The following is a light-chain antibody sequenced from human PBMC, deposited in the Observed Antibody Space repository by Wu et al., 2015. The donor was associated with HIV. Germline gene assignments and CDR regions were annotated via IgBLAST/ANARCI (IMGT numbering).Light chain of an antibody. CDR1: QIIPSSH. CDR2: GAS. V-gene: IGKV3-20*01. CDR3: QHYGDSQFT. Sequence: IVLTQSPDTLSLSPGEAAILSCRASQIIPSSHLAWYQQKPGQAPRLLIYGASSKAPGIPDRFSGYMSAATDFTLAIFRLQPEDSAVYFCQHYGDSQFTFGRGTKVEI. J-gene: IGKJ3*01.